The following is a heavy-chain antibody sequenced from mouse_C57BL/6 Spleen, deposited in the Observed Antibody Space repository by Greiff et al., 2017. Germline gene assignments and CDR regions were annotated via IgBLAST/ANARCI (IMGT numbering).Heavy chain of an antibody. Sequence: VQLQQPGAELVKPGASVKMSCKASGYTFTSYWITWVKQRPGQGLEWIGDIYPGSGSTNYNEKFKSKATLTVDKSSSTAYMQLSSLTSEDSAVYYCARREVITTVVTDYWGQGTTLTVSS. CDR2: IYPGSGST. CDR1: GYTFTSYW. CDR3: ARREVITTVVTDY. D-gene: IGHD1-1*01. J-gene: IGHJ2*01. V-gene: IGHV1-55*01.